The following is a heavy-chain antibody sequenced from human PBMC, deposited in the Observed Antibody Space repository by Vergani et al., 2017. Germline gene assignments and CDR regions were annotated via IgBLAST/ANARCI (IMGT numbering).Heavy chain of an antibody. V-gene: IGHV1-18*01. J-gene: IGHJ4*02. CDR1: GYTFTSYG. CDR3: AISLRYFDWLPCY. D-gene: IGHD3-9*01. CDR2: ISAYNGNT. Sequence: QVQLVQSGAEVKKPGASVKVSCKASGYTFTSYGISWVRQAPGQGLEWMGWISAYNGNTNYAQKLQGRVTITRNTCISTAYMELSSLRSEDTAVYYCAISLRYFDWLPCYWGQGTLVTVSS.